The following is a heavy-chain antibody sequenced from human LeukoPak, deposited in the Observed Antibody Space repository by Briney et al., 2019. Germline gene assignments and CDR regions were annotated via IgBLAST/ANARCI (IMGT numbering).Heavy chain of an antibody. Sequence: GGSLRLSCAASGFTFSSYAMSWVRQAPGKGLEWVSAISGSGGSTYYADSVKGRFTISRDNSKNTLYLQMNSLRAEDTAVYYCARGGGNWDYAGYWGQGTLVTVSS. CDR3: ARGGGNWDYAGY. V-gene: IGHV3-23*01. CDR1: GFTFSSYA. CDR2: ISGSGGST. J-gene: IGHJ4*02. D-gene: IGHD7-27*01.